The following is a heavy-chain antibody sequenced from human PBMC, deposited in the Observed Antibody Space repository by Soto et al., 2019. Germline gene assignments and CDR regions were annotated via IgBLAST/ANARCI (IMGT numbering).Heavy chain of an antibody. CDR1: GYSFTSYV. V-gene: IGHV1-18*01. CDR3: ARDDASSSRVRAFDI. D-gene: IGHD6-19*01. Sequence: ASVKVSCKAFGYSFTSYVISWVRQAPGQGLEWMGWISPYSGDTNYAQHFQGRVTLTTDKFTSTAYMELRSLRSDDKADYYCARDDASSSRVRAFDIWGQGTTVNVSS. CDR2: ISPYSGDT. J-gene: IGHJ3*02.